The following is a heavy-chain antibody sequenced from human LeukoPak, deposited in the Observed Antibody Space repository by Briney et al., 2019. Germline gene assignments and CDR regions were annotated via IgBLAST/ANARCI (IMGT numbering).Heavy chain of an antibody. D-gene: IGHD2-2*01. CDR2: IRYDGSNK. V-gene: IGHV3-30*02. Sequence: GGSLRLSCAASGFTFSNYGMHWVRQAPGKGLEWVAFIRYDGSNKYYADSVKGRLTISRDNSKSTLYLQMNSLRAEDTAVYYCAKAGVVVPGAYFDYWGQGALVTVSS. CDR1: GFTFSNYG. CDR3: AKAGVVVPGAYFDY. J-gene: IGHJ4*02.